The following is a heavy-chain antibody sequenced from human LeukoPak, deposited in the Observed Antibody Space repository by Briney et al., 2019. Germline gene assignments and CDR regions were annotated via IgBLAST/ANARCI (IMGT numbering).Heavy chain of an antibody. CDR1: GGSISSYY. Sequence: KPSETLSLTCTVSGGSISSYYWSWIRQPAGKGLEWLGRIHTSGSTTYNPFLKSRVTMSVDKSNNQFSLKLTSVSAADTAVYYCARDPRTIFYDKLIGHSVDYYYMDVWGKGTTVTVSS. D-gene: IGHD3-9*01. CDR2: IHTSGST. CDR3: ARDPRTIFYDKLIGHSVDYYYMDV. V-gene: IGHV4-4*07. J-gene: IGHJ6*03.